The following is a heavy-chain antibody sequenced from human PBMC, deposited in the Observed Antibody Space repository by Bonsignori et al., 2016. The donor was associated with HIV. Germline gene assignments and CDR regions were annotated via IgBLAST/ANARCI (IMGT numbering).Heavy chain of an antibody. D-gene: IGHD4/OR15-4a*01. J-gene: IGHJ5*01. Sequence: QITLKESGPALVKPTQTLTLTCTFSGFSFSTGVGVGWIRQPPGKALEWLALIYWHDDKRYSPSLESRLTIAKDTSKNQVVLTMTNMDPVDTATYYCAHRLRPYGDEGTWFDSWGQGTLVIVSS. CDR1: GFSFSTGVG. CDR2: IYWHDDK. CDR3: AHRLRPYGDEGTWFDS. V-gene: IGHV2-5*01.